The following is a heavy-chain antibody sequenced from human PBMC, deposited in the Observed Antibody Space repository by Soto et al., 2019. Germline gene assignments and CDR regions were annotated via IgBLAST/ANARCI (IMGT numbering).Heavy chain of an antibody. CDR3: TGGPPNWGFDS. CDR1: GGTFSSYT. D-gene: IGHD7-27*01. J-gene: IGHJ5*01. CDR2: MSPKTANT. Sequence: ASVKVSCKASGGTFSSYTINWVRQTAGQGLEWMGWMSPKTANTGYAQKFQGRVTMTRSTSISTAYMELSSLTSEDTAVYYCTGGPPNWGFDSWGQGTPVTVSS. V-gene: IGHV1-8*02.